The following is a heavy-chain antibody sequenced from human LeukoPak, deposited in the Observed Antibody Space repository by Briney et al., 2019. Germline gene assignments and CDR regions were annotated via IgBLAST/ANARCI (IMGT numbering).Heavy chain of an antibody. J-gene: IGHJ5*02. CDR3: ARGRYCTSTTCYIDQ. CDR1: RFTFSSYA. CDR2: ISGSGDST. Sequence: PGGSLRLSCAASRFTFSSYALTWVRQAPGKGLEWVSGISGSGDSTYYADSVKGRFTISRDNSKNTLYLQMNSLRAEDTAVYYCARGRYCTSTTCYIDQWGQGTLVTVS. V-gene: IGHV3-23*01. D-gene: IGHD2-2*02.